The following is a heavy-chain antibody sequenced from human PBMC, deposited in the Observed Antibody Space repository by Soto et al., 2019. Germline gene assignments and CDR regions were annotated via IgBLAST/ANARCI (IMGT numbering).Heavy chain of an antibody. V-gene: IGHV4-59*01. CDR2: IYYSGST. D-gene: IGHD2-15*01. Sequence: SETLSLTCTVSGGSISSYYWSWIRQPPAKGLEWIGYIYYSGSTNYNPSLKSRVTISVDTSKNQFSLKLSSVTAADTAVYYCASGGSCYSRYCYFDYWGQGTLVTVSS. CDR1: GGSISSYY. CDR3: ASGGSCYSRYCYFDY. J-gene: IGHJ4*02.